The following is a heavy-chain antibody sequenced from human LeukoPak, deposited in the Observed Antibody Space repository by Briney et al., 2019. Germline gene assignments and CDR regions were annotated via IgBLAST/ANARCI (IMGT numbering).Heavy chain of an antibody. D-gene: IGHD1-26*01. Sequence: PSETLSLTCTVSGGSISSYYWSWIRQPPGKGLEWIGYIYYSGSTNYNPSLKSRVTISVDTSKNQFSLKLSSVTAADTAVYYCARDQPEDWEQAREASYAFDIWGQGTMVTVSS. CDR2: IYYSGST. V-gene: IGHV4-59*01. CDR1: GGSISSYY. J-gene: IGHJ3*02. CDR3: ARDQPEDWEQAREASYAFDI.